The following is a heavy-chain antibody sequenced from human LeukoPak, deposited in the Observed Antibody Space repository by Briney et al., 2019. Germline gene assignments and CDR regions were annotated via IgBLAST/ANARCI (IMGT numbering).Heavy chain of an antibody. V-gene: IGHV4-59*01. CDR1: GGSISSYY. CDR3: ARVSSRDGFNWFDP. J-gene: IGHJ5*02. D-gene: IGHD5-24*01. CDR2: IYYSGST. Sequence: SETLSLTCTVSGGSISSYYWSWIRQPPGKGLEWIGYIYYSGSTNYNPSLKSRVTISVDTSKNQFSLKLSSVTAADTAVYYCARVSSRDGFNWFDPWGQGTLVTVSS.